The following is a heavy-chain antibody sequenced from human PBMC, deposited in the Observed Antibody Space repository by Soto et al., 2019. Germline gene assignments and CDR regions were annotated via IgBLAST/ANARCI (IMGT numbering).Heavy chain of an antibody. CDR3: AKSQYSSSWYAAFDI. CDR1: GFTFSSYA. Sequence: PGGSLRLSCAASGFTFSSYAMSWVRQAPGKGLEWASAISGSGGSTYYADSVKGRFTISRDNSKNTLYLQMNSLRAEDTAVYYCAKSQYSSSWYAAFDIWGQGTMVTVSS. J-gene: IGHJ3*02. D-gene: IGHD6-13*01. CDR2: ISGSGGST. V-gene: IGHV3-23*01.